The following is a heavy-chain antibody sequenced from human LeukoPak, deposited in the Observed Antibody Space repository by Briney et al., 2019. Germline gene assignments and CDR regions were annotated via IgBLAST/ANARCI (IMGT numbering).Heavy chain of an antibody. CDR3: AKDKGHLRYFDWVWGYFDY. CDR2: ISGSGGST. D-gene: IGHD3-9*01. J-gene: IGHJ4*02. CDR1: GFTVSSNY. V-gene: IGHV3-23*01. Sequence: PGGSLRLSCAASGFTVSSNYMSWVRQAPGKGLEWVSAISGSGGSTYYADSVKGRFTISRDNSKNTLYLQMNSLRAEDTAVYYCAKDKGHLRYFDWVWGYFDYWGQGTLVTVSS.